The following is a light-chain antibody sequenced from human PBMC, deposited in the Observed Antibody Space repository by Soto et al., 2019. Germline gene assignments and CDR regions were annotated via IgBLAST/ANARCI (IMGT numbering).Light chain of an antibody. CDR1: SSDVGGYHY. CDR2: DVN. CDR3: CTYAGSYSFV. V-gene: IGLV2-11*01. J-gene: IGLJ2*01. Sequence: QSALTQPRSVSGSPGQSVTISCTGISSDVGGYHYVSWYQQHPGKAPKLMTYDVNKRPSGVPDRFSGSKSGNTASLTISGLQAEDDADYYCCTYAGSYSFVFGGGTKVTVL.